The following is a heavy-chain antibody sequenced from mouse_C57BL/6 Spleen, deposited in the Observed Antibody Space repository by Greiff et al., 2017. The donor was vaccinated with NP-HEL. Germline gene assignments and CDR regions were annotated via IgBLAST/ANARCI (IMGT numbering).Heavy chain of an antibody. CDR1: GFTFSNYW. Sequence: EVKVEESGGGLVQPGGSMKLSCVASGFTFSNYWMNWVRQSPEKGLEWVAQIRLKSDNYATHYAESVKGRFTISRDDSKSSVYLQMNNLRAEDTGIYYCPLRRYFDVWGTGTTVTVSS. V-gene: IGHV6-3*01. CDR3: PLRRYFDV. J-gene: IGHJ1*03. CDR2: IRLKSDNYAT.